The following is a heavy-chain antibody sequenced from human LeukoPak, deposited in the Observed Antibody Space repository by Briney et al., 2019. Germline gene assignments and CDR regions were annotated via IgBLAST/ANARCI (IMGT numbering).Heavy chain of an antibody. CDR1: GFTFSSYA. Sequence: GGSXRLSCAASGFTFSSYAMSWVRQAPGKGLEWVSAISGSGGSTYYADSVKGRFTISRDNAKNSLYLQMNSLRAEDTAVYYCARENSSSRDAFDIWGQGTMVTVSS. J-gene: IGHJ3*02. V-gene: IGHV3-23*01. CDR3: ARENSSSRDAFDI. CDR2: ISGSGGST. D-gene: IGHD6-13*01.